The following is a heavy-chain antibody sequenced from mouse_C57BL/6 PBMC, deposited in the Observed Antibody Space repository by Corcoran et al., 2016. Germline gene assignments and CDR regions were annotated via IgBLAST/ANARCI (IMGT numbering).Heavy chain of an antibody. CDR1: GYTFTTYG. CDR2: INTYSGVP. J-gene: IGHJ1*03. Sequence: QIQLVQSGPELKKPGETVKISCKASGYTFTTYGMSWVKQAPGKGLKWMGWINTYSGVPTYADDFKGRFAFSLETSASTAYLQINNLKNEDTATYFRAKGGGSYWYFDVWGTGTTVTVSS. V-gene: IGHV9-3*01. CDR3: AKGGGSYWYFDV. D-gene: IGHD1-1*01.